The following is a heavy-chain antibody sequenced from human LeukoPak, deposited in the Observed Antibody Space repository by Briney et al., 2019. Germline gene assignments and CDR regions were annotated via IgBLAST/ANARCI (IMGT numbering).Heavy chain of an antibody. D-gene: IGHD3-22*01. Sequence: SETLSLTCTVSGGSMTSDGNYWSWIRQPAGKGLEWIGYIYHSGNTNYNPSLKSRVTISVDRSKNQFSLKLYSVTAADTAVYYCARVDSSGYYLGYWGQGTLVTVSS. CDR1: GGSMTSDGNY. J-gene: IGHJ4*02. CDR2: IYHSGNT. CDR3: ARVDSSGYYLGY. V-gene: IGHV4-30-2*01.